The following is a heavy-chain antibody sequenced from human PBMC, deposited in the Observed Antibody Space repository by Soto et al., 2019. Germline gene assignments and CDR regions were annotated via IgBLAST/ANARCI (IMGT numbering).Heavy chain of an antibody. Sequence: EVQLMESGGGLVQPGGSLTLSCEASGITFSRHWMTWVRHAPGKGLEWVATINEDGSQRFYVESVKGRYTISRDNVKNSLFLQMNDLRAEDTAVYHCASRPSDVKYYGVFDYWGQGTVVTVSS. D-gene: IGHD3-3*01. J-gene: IGHJ4*02. CDR1: GITFSRHW. CDR2: INEDGSQR. V-gene: IGHV3-7*03. CDR3: ASRPSDVKYYGVFDY.